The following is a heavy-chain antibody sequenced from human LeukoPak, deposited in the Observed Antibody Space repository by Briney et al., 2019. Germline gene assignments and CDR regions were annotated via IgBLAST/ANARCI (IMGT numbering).Heavy chain of an antibody. J-gene: IGHJ3*02. Sequence: QAGRSLRLSCAASGFTFSSYAMHWVRQAPGKGLEWAAVISYDGSNKYYADSVKGRFTISRDNSKNTLYLQMNSLRAEDTAVYYCARDGLDASDIWGQGTMVTVSS. CDR2: ISYDGSNK. D-gene: IGHD3/OR15-3a*01. CDR1: GFTFSSYA. CDR3: ARDGLDASDI. V-gene: IGHV3-30-3*01.